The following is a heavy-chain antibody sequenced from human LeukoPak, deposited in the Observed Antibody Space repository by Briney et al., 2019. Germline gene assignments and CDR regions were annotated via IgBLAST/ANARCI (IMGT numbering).Heavy chain of an antibody. CDR1: GFTFDDYA. CDR3: AKDLAAAGTAGFDY. J-gene: IGHJ4*02. D-gene: IGHD6-13*01. Sequence: GGSLRLSCAASGFTFDDYAVHWVREAPGQGLEGVSLISWSGGSTYYADSVKGRFTISRDNSKNPLYLQMNSLRAEDTALYYCAKDLAAAGTAGFDYWGQGTLVTVSS. CDR2: ISWSGGST. V-gene: IGHV3-43D*03.